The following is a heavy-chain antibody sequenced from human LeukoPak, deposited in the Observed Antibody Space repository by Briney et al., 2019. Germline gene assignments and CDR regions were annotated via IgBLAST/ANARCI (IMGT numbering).Heavy chain of an antibody. V-gene: IGHV3-48*03. CDR2: ISNGGSTI. CDR3: ARSLASVWSGYSGHDY. CDR1: GFTFSSYE. Sequence: GGSLRLSCVASGFTFSSYEMNWVRQAPGKGLEWLSYISNGGSTIFYADSVKGRFTISRDNAKNSLYLQMNGLRAEDTAVYYCARSLASVWSGYSGHDYLGQGTLVTVSS. D-gene: IGHD3-3*01. J-gene: IGHJ4*02.